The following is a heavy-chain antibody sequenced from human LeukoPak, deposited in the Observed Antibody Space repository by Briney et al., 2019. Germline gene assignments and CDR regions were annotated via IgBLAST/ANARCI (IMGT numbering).Heavy chain of an antibody. D-gene: IGHD6-19*01. V-gene: IGHV3-7*01. CDR2: IKYDGSEK. CDR3: AKNFEQWLIYYFDY. J-gene: IGHJ4*02. Sequence: GGSLRLSCAASGFTFSVSWMSWVRQAPGKGLEWVANIKYDGSEKYYVDSVKGRFTISRDNAKNSLYLQMNSLRAEDTAVYYCAKNFEQWLIYYFDYWGQGTLVTVSS. CDR1: GFTFSVSW.